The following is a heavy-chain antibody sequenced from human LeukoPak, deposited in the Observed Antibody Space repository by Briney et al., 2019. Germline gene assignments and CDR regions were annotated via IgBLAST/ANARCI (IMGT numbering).Heavy chain of an antibody. CDR1: GFSFSDYY. J-gene: IGHJ5*02. CDR3: AKEGHNYDSWSGYYNNWFDP. V-gene: IGHV3-11*01. Sequence: GGSLRLSCAASGFSFSDYYVSWIRQAPGKGLECVSYISSRGTTIYYADSVKGRFTISRDNSKNTLYLQMNSLRAEDTAVYYCAKEGHNYDSWSGYYNNWFDPWGQGTLVTVSS. CDR2: ISSRGTTI. D-gene: IGHD3-3*01.